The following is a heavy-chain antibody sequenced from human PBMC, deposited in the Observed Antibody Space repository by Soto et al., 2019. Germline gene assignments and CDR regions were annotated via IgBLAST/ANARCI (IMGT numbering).Heavy chain of an antibody. J-gene: IGHJ6*03. CDR3: ARGGEGYCSGGSCYGRYYYYYMDV. V-gene: IGHV1-69*02. CDR2: IIPILGIA. CDR1: GGTFSSYT. D-gene: IGHD2-15*01. Sequence: QVQLVQSGAEVKKPGSSVKVSCKASGGTFSSYTISWVRQAPGQGLEWMGRIIPILGIANYAQQFQGRVTITADKSTSTAYMELSSLRSEDTAVYYCARGGEGYCSGGSCYGRYYYYYMDVWGKGTTVTVSS.